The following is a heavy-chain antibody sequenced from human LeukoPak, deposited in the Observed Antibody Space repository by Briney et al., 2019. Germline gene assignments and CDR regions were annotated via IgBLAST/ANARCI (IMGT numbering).Heavy chain of an antibody. CDR1: GFIFSRYW. CDR3: ASLTHYNSRSFAFDI. Sequence: GGSLRLSCAASGFIFSRYWMYWVRQAPGKGLVWVSHINPDGTSTNYGGFVKGRFTISRDNAKNTLYLQMNSLRVEDTALYFCASLTHYNSRSFAFDIWGPGTMVTVSS. V-gene: IGHV3-74*01. D-gene: IGHD3-22*01. CDR2: INPDGTST. J-gene: IGHJ3*02.